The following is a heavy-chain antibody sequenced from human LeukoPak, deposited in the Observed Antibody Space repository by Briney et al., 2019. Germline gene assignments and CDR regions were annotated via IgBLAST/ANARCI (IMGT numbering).Heavy chain of an antibody. J-gene: IGHJ5*02. D-gene: IGHD6-13*01. V-gene: IGHV3-66*01. CDR3: ASKLAAAGFDP. Sequence: GGSLRLSCAASGFTVSSNYMSWVRQAPGKGLEWVSVIYSGGSTYYADSVKGRFAISRDSSKNTLYLQMNSLRAEDTAVYYCASKLAAAGFDPWGQGTLVTVSS. CDR2: IYSGGST. CDR1: GFTVSSNY.